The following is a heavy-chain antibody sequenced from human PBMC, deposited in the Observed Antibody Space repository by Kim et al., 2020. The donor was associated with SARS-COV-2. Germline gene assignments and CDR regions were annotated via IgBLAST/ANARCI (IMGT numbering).Heavy chain of an antibody. D-gene: IGHD6-13*01. J-gene: IGHJ4*02. CDR3: ARAGSSSWSFDY. Sequence: YDADSWKGRFTISRDNSKNPLYLQMNSLRAEDTAVYYCARAGSSSWSFDYWGQGTLVTVSS. V-gene: IGHV3-30*01.